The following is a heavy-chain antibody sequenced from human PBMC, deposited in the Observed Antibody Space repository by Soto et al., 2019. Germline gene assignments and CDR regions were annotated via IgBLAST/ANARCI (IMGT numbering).Heavy chain of an antibody. D-gene: IGHD4-17*01. Sequence: QLQLQESGSGLVKPSQTLSLTCAVSGGSISSGGYSWSWIRQPPGKGLEWIGYIYHSGSTYYNPSHKSRVTLSVDRSKNQFSLKLSSVTAADTAVYYCARVGDYGEFDYWGQGTLVTVSS. CDR1: GGSISSGGYS. CDR3: ARVGDYGEFDY. J-gene: IGHJ4*02. CDR2: IYHSGST. V-gene: IGHV4-30-2*01.